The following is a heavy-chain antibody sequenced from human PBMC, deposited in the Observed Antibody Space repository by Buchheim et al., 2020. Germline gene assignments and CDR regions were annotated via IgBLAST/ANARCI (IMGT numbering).Heavy chain of an antibody. CDR3: AREPGYCSGGSCYGGWFDP. V-gene: IGHV4-34*01. D-gene: IGHD2-15*01. CDR1: GGSFSGSY. J-gene: IGHJ5*02. CDR2: INHSGSP. Sequence: QVQLQQWGAGLLKPPETLSLTCAVYGGSFSGSYWSWIRQSPGKGLEWIGEINHSGSPTYNPSLKSRVTISVDTSKNQLSLTLTSMTAADTAMYYCAREPGYCSGGSCYGGWFDPWSQGTL.